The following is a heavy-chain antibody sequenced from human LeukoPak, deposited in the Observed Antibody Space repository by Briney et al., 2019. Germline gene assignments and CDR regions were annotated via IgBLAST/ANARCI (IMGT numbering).Heavy chain of an antibody. CDR1: GGSISLYY. D-gene: IGHD3-10*01. CDR2: FYDTRSP. J-gene: IGHJ4*02. V-gene: IGHV4-59*01. CDR3: ASGRGSLTY. Sequence: SETLSLTCTVSGGSISLYYWRWIRQPPGKGLEWIGYFYDTRSPKYNPSLERRVTISVDMSRNQFSLNLTSVTAADTAVYYCASGRGSLTYWGQGTLATVSS.